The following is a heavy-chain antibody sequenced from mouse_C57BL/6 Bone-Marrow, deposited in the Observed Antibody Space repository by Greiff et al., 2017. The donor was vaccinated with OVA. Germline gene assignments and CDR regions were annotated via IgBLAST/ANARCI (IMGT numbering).Heavy chain of an antibody. J-gene: IGHJ4*01. CDR1: GFTFSDYY. CDR3: ARFERAMDY. V-gene: IGHV5-12*01. Sequence: EVKLEESGGGLVQPGGSLKLSCAASGFTFSDYYMYWVRQTPEKRLEWVAYISNGGGSTYYPDTVKGRFTISRDNAKNTLYLLMSRLKSEDTAMYYCARFERAMDYWGQGTSVTVSS. CDR2: ISNGGGST.